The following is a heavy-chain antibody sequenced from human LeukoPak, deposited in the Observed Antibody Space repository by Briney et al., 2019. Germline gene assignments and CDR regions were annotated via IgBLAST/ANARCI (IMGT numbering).Heavy chain of an antibody. CDR1: GFPFSGYW. V-gene: IGHV3-7*01. Sequence: GGSLRLSCGASGFPFSGYWMSWVSQAPGKWLEWVANIHKDGSAKRYVDSVKGRFTISRDNAKSSLYLQVNSLRDEDTAVYYCTRDRGFGADDYWGQGSLVSVSS. D-gene: IGHD3-10*01. J-gene: IGHJ4*02. CDR3: TRDRGFGADDY. CDR2: IHKDGSAK.